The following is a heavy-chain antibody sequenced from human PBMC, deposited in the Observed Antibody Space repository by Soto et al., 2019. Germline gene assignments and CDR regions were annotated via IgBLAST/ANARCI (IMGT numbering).Heavy chain of an antibody. CDR3: ARDQIMITLGGVILDHAFDI. CDR1: GFTFSSYS. J-gene: IGHJ3*02. CDR2: ISSSSSTI. V-gene: IGHV3-48*01. D-gene: IGHD3-16*02. Sequence: EVQLVESGGGLVQPGGSLRLSCAASGFTFSSYSMNWVRQAPGKGLEWVSYISSSSSTIYYADSVKGRFTISRDNAKNSLYLQMNSLRAEDTAVYYCARDQIMITLGGVILDHAFDIWGQGTMVTVSS.